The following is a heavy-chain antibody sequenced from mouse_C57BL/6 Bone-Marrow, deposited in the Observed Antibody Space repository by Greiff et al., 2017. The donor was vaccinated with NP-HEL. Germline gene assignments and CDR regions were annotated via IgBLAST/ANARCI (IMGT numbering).Heavy chain of an antibody. CDR1: GYTFTSYW. D-gene: IGHD1-1*01. CDR3: VRDYYYGSSYDWYFDV. Sequence: QVQLQQPGAELVMPGASVKLSCKASGYTFTSYWMHWVKQRPGQGLEWIGEIDPSDSYTNYNQKFKGKSTLTVDKSSSTAYMQLSSLTSEDSAVYDCVRDYYYGSSYDWYFDVWGTGTTVTVTS. V-gene: IGHV1-69*01. CDR2: IDPSDSYT. J-gene: IGHJ1*03.